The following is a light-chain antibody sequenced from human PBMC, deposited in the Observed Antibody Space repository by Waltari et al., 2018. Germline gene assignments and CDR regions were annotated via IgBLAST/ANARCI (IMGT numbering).Light chain of an antibody. CDR3: CSHTNIGTWV. J-gene: IGLJ3*02. CDR1: NNDIGNYNY. Sequence: QSALTQPASVSGSLGQSITISCLGTNNDIGNYNYVSWYQPFPGEAPRLIIYEVSKRPYRISSRVSGSKSGMTASLTISGLQADDEATYYCCSHTNIGTWVFGGGTTLTVL. V-gene: IGLV2-14*01. CDR2: EVS.